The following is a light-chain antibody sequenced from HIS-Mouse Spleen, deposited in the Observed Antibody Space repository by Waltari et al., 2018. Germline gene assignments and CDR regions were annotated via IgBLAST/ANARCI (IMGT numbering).Light chain of an antibody. J-gene: IGLJ2*01. V-gene: IGLV3-10*01. Sequence: SYELTQPPSVSVSPGQTARITCSGDALPKKYAYWYRQKSGQAPMLVIYEDSKRPSGVAERFSGSSSGTMATLTISGGQVEDEADYYCYSTDSSGNHRVFGGGTKLTVL. CDR2: EDS. CDR3: YSTDSSGNHRV. CDR1: ALPKKY.